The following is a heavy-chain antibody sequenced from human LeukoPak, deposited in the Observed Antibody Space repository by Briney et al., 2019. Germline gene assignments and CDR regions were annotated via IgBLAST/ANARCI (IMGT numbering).Heavy chain of an antibody. D-gene: IGHD4-17*01. CDR1: GGSIRSSSYY. J-gene: IGHJ4*02. V-gene: IGHV4-39*07. CDR2: VYYSGST. Sequence: PSETLSLTCTVSGGSIRSSSYYWGWIRQPPGKGLEWMGIVYYSGSTYYNPSLQSRVTISVDTSKNQFSLKLKSVTAADTAVYYCARAPPGVRTVTTTNTSWGQGTLVTVSS. CDR3: ARAPPGVRTVTTTNTS.